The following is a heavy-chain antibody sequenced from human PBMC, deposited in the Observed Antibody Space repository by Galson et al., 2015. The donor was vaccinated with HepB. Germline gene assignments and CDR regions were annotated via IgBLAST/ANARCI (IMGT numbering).Heavy chain of an antibody. V-gene: IGHV3-73*01. CDR1: GFTFSGSA. J-gene: IGHJ4*02. CDR2: IRSKASSHAT. CDR3: TRLGDFSGYNSS. D-gene: IGHD3-22*01. Sequence: SCAASGFTFSGSAIHWVRQASGKGLEWVGRIRSKASSHATAYAASLKGRFTISRDDSKNTAYLHMNRLKTEDTAVYYCTRLGDFSGYNSSWGRGTLVTVSS.